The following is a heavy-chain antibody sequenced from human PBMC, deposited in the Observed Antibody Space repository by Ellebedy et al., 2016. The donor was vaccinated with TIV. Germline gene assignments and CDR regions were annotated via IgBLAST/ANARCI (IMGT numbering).Heavy chain of an antibody. CDR2: ITHFGTT. J-gene: IGHJ4*02. CDR3: ATHGGDSGYDFGY. V-gene: IGHV4-34*01. D-gene: IGHD5-12*01. CDR1: GGSFSDYF. Sequence: SETLSLXXGVYGGSFSDYFWSWFRQSPGKGLEWIGEITHFGTTNYSPSLKSRVTISRDTSKTQFSLNLYSATAADTAMYYCATHGGDSGYDFGYWGQGILVTVSS.